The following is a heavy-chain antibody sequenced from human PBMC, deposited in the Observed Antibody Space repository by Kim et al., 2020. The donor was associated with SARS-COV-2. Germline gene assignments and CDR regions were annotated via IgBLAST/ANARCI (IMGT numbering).Heavy chain of an antibody. CDR1: GYTFTSYD. J-gene: IGHJ6*03. D-gene: IGHD6-13*01. V-gene: IGHV1-8*01. CDR2: MNPNSGNT. CDR3: ARLGWGYSSSWFGYYDYMDV. Sequence: ASVKVSCKASGYTFTSYDINWVRQATGQGREWMGWMNPNSGNTGYAQKFQGRVTMTRNTSISTAYMELSSLRSEDTAVYYCARLGWGYSSSWFGYYDYMDVWGRGTTVTVSS.